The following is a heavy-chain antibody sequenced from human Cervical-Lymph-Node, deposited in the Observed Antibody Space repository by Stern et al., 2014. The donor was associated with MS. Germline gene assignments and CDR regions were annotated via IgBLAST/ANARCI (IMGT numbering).Heavy chain of an antibody. CDR3: ARERQQYCNSEGCSYWYFDL. D-gene: IGHD2/OR15-2a*01. CDR1: GGSVSSTNW. V-gene: IGHV4-4*02. Sequence: QVQLQESGPGLVKPSGTLSLTCAVSGGSVSSTNWWSWVRQSPGKGLEWIGNIHHSGSSTCRPSLRSRVSIPLDTSKNHLSLHLTSVTAADTAVYYCARERQQYCNSEGCSYWYFDLWGRGTLVTVSS. J-gene: IGHJ2*01. CDR2: IHHSGSS.